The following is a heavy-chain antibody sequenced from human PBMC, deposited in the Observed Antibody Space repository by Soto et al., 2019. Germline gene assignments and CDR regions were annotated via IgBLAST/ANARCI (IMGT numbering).Heavy chain of an antibody. Sequence: PGESLKISCAASGFTFSSYAMHWVRQAPGKGLEWVAVISYDGSNKYYADSVKGRFTISRDNSKNTLYLQMNSLRAEDTAVYYCAREKEIVVVNGFDYWGQGTLVTVSS. V-gene: IGHV3-30-3*01. CDR1: GFTFSSYA. D-gene: IGHD3-22*01. CDR3: AREKEIVVVNGFDY. CDR2: ISYDGSNK. J-gene: IGHJ4*02.